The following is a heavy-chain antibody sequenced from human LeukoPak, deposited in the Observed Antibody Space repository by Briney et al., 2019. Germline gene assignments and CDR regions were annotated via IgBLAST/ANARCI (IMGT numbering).Heavy chain of an antibody. J-gene: IGHJ4*02. CDR3: ARTPPYYYDSSGYYVYGAPLDY. D-gene: IGHD3-22*01. V-gene: IGHV3-7*01. CDR2: IKQDGSEK. Sequence: GGSLRLSCAASGFTFSSYWMSWVRHAPGQGREWVANIKQDGSEKYYVESVKGRFTKSRDNAKNSLFLQMNSLRAENTAVYYCARTPPYYYDSSGYYVYGAPLDYWGQGTLVTVSS. CDR1: GFTFSSYW.